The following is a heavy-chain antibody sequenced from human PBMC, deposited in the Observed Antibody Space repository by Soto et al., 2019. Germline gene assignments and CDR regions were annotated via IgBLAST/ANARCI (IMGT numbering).Heavy chain of an antibody. Sequence: GGSLRLSCAASGFTFSSYWMHWVRQAPGKGLVWVSRINSDGSSTSYADSVKGRFTISRDNAKNTLYLQMNSLRAEDTAVYYCARGHDDSSGYYTPDVWGQGTTVTVSS. J-gene: IGHJ6*02. CDR3: ARGHDDSSGYYTPDV. CDR1: GFTFSSYW. D-gene: IGHD3-22*01. V-gene: IGHV3-74*01. CDR2: INSDGSST.